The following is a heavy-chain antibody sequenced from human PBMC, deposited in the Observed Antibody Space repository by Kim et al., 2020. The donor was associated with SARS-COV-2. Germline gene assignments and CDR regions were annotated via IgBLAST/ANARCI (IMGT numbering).Heavy chain of an antibody. J-gene: IGHJ4*02. D-gene: IGHD4-17*01. Sequence: GGSLRLSCAASGFSFSSFAMTWVRQAPGKGLEWVSTITSGGDTTYYADSVKGRFTVSRDNSKKTLYLQKNSLRADDTAVYHCAKDSTAHNGVYDPFDYWGQGTLVTVSS. CDR3: AKDSTAHNGVYDPFDY. CDR2: ITSGGDTT. CDR1: GFSFSSFA. V-gene: IGHV3-23*01.